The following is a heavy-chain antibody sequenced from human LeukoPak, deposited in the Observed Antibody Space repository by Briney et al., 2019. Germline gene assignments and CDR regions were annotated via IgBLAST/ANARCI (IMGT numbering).Heavy chain of an antibody. CDR2: INHSGST. CDR3: ARGDEYSSSWYSRLAEYFQH. J-gene: IGHJ1*01. D-gene: IGHD6-13*01. V-gene: IGHV4-34*01. CDR1: GGSFSGYY. Sequence: PSETLSLTCAVYGGSFSGYYWSWIRQPPGKGLEWIGEINHSGSTNYNPSLKSRVTIPVDTSKNQFSLKLSSVTAADTAVYYCARGDEYSSSWYSRLAEYFQHWGQGTLVTVSS.